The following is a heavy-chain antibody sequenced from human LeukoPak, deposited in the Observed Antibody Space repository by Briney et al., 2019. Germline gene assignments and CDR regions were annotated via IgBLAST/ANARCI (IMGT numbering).Heavy chain of an antibody. CDR3: ARDWDGSAYDY. J-gene: IGHJ4*02. CDR1: GYTFTGYY. Sequence: GASVKVSCKASGYTFTGYYMHWVRQAPGQGLEWMGWINPNSGGTNYAQKFQGWVTMTRDSSISTAYMELSRLRSDDTAVYYCARDWDGSAYDYWGQGTLVTVSS. CDR2: INPNSGGT. V-gene: IGHV1-2*04. D-gene: IGHD5-24*01.